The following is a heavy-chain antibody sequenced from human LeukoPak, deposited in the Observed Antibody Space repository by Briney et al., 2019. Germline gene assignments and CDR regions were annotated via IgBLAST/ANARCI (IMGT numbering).Heavy chain of an antibody. CDR1: GFTFSSYA. Sequence: GGSLRLSCAASGFTFSSYAMSWVRQAPGKGLEWVSAISGSGGSTYYAGSVKGRFTISRENSRNTLYLQMNSLRAEDTAVYYCAKGTRSDNRPGYFDYWGQGTLVTVSS. V-gene: IGHV3-23*01. D-gene: IGHD3-9*01. CDR2: ISGSGGST. J-gene: IGHJ4*02. CDR3: AKGTRSDNRPGYFDY.